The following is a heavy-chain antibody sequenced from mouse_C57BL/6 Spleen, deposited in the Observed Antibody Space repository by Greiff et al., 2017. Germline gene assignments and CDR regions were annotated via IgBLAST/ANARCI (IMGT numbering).Heavy chain of an antibody. Sequence: QVQLQQPGAELVMPGASVKLSCKASGYTFTSYWMHWVKQRPGQGLEWIGELDPSDSYTNYNQKFKGKSTLTVAKSSSTAYMQLSSLTSEDAAVYYCARKGYDGVDYWGQGTTLTVSS. CDR1: GYTFTSYW. V-gene: IGHV1-69*01. J-gene: IGHJ2*01. D-gene: IGHD2-2*01. CDR2: LDPSDSYT. CDR3: ARKGYDGVDY.